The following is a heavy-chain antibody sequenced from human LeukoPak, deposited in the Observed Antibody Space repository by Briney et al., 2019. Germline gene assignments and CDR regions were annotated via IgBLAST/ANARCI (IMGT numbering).Heavy chain of an antibody. CDR2: TSFDGSNQ. CDR1: GFTFSSYA. CDR3: ARGSVGTPPPFDF. V-gene: IGHV3-30-3*01. J-gene: IGHJ4*02. Sequence: PGRSLRLSCAASGFTFSSYAMHWVRQAPGKGLEWVALTSFDGSNQYYADFVKGRFTISRDNSRDTLDLQMNSLRVEDTALYYCARGSVGTPPPFDFWGQGTLVTVSS. D-gene: IGHD2-15*01.